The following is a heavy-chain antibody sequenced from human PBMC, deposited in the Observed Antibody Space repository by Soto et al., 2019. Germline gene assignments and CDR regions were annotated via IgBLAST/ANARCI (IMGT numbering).Heavy chain of an antibody. J-gene: IGHJ4*02. Sequence: SVKVSCKASGGTFSSYAISWVRQAPGQGLEWMGGIIPIFGTANYAQKFQGRVTITADESTSTAYMELSSLRSEDTAVYYCVHDLWSGYYTSYWGQGTLVTVSS. CDR3: VHDLWSGYYTSY. V-gene: IGHV1-69*13. D-gene: IGHD3-3*01. CDR2: IIPIFGTA. CDR1: GGTFSSYA.